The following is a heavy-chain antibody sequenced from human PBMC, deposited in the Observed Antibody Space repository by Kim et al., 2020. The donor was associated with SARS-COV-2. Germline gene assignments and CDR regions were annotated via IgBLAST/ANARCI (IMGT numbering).Heavy chain of an antibody. V-gene: IGHV3-30*01. CDR3: ARVSGRFYYFYGMDV. Sequence: DPVKGRFTISRDKSKNTLYLQMNSLRAEDTAVYYCARVSGRFYYFYGMDVWGQGTTVTVSS. J-gene: IGHJ6*02. D-gene: IGHD3-3*01.